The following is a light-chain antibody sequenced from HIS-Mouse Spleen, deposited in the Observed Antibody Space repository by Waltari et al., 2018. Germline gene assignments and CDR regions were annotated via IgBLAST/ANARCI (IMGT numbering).Light chain of an antibody. V-gene: IGKV1-9*01. Sequence: DIQLTQSPSFLSASVGDRVTITCRASQGISSYLAWYQQKPGKAPKLLIYAASTLQSGVPARFSGSVYGTEFTLTISRLQPEDFATYYCQQLNSYPPTFGQGTKVEIK. CDR1: QGISSY. J-gene: IGKJ1*01. CDR2: AAS. CDR3: QQLNSYPPT.